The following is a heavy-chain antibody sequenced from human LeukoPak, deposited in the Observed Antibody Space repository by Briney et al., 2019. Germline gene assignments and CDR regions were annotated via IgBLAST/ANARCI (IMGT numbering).Heavy chain of an antibody. CDR2: ISSSGSTI. D-gene: IGHD2-8*01. V-gene: IGHV3-11*04. J-gene: IGHJ4*02. CDR3: VRDGVRRDSTQRPYYFDY. CDR1: GFTFSDYY. Sequence: GGSLRLSCAASGFTFSDYYVTWIRQAPGKGLEWVSYISSSGSTIYYADSVKGRFTISRDNAKNSLYLQMNSLRAEDTAVYYCVRDGVRRDSTQRPYYFDYWGQGTLVTVSS.